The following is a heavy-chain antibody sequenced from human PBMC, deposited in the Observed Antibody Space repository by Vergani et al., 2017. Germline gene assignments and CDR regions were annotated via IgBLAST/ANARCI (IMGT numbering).Heavy chain of an antibody. CDR3: AKDGRENSDYGYFEY. J-gene: IGHJ4*02. V-gene: IGHV3-30*02. CDR1: GGSITYG. Sequence: QLQLQESGPGLVKPSETLSLTCTVSGGSITYGAHWVRQAPGKGLEWVAFIGYDGRIKYNVDSVKGRFTISRDTSKKTLSLQMRSLRADDTAVYYCAKDGRENSDYGYFEYWGQGTLVTVAS. D-gene: IGHD4-17*01. CDR2: IGYDGRIK.